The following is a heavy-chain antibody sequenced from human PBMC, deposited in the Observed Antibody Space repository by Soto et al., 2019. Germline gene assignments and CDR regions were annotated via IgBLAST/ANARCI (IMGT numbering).Heavy chain of an antibody. CDR2: IIPIFGTA. D-gene: IGHD2-2*01. J-gene: IGHJ6*02. V-gene: IGHV1-69*13. Sequence: ASVKVSCKASGGTFSSYAISWVRQAPGQGLEWMGGIIPIFGTANYAQKFQGRVTITADESTSTAYMEPSGLRSEDTAVYYCARHVPAAGYYYGMDVWGQGTTVTVSS. CDR3: ARHVPAAGYYYGMDV. CDR1: GGTFSSYA.